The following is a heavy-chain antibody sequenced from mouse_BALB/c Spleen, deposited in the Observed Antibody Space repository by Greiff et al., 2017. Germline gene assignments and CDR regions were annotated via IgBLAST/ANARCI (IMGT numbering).Heavy chain of an antibody. J-gene: IGHJ4*01. CDR3: ARTGRSYAMDY. V-gene: IGHV3-6*02. Sequence: VQLKQSGPGLVKPSQSLSLTCSVTGYSITSGYYWNWIRQFPGNKLEWMGYISYDGSNNYNPSLKNRISITRDTSKNQFFLKLNSVTTEDTATYYCARTGRSYAMDYWGQGTSVTVSS. CDR1: GYSITSGYY. CDR2: ISYDGSN.